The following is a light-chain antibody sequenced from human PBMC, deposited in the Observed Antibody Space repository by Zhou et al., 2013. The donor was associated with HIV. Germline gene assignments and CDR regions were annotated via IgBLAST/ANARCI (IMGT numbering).Light chain of an antibody. Sequence: IVLTQSPGTLSLSPGERATLSCRASQSVSASYLAWYQQKPGQAPRLLIYGASSRASGISDRFSGSGSGTDFTLTISRLEPEDFAVYYCHQYGTSPPVXTFGG. J-gene: IGKJ4*02. V-gene: IGKV3-20*01. CDR1: QSVSASY. CDR2: GAS. CDR3: HQYGTSPPVXT.